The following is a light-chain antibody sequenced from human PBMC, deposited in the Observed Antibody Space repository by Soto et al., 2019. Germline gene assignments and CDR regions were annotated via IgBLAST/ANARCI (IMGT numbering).Light chain of an antibody. CDR1: QAIRND. J-gene: IGKJ1*01. CDR3: LQHNVFPRT. V-gene: IGKV1-17*01. CDR2: GSS. Sequence: DIQMTQSPSSLSASVGDRVTITCRASQAIRNDLAWYQQKPGIAPKRLIYGSSSLQSGVPSRFSGRGSGTEFTLTISSLQPEDFATYYCLQHNVFPRTFGQGTKVEIK.